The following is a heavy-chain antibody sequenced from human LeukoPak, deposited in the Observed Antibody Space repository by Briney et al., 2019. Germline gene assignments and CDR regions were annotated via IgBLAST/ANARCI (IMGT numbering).Heavy chain of an antibody. CDR2: ISSSGTTI. J-gene: IGHJ4*02. D-gene: IGHD6-19*01. V-gene: IGHV3-48*03. CDR3: ARQGGSGRPDY. Sequence: GGSLKLSCAASGFTFSSYEMHWVRQAPGKGLEWVSYISSSGTTIYYADSVKGRFTISRDNAKNSLYLQMNSLRADDTAVYYCARQGGSGRPDYWGQGTLVTVSS. CDR1: GFTFSSYE.